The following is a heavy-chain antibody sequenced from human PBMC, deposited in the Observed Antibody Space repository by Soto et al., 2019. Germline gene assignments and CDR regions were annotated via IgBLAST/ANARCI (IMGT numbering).Heavy chain of an antibody. CDR2: IHPNSGGA. Sequence: QVQLVQSGAEVKKPGASVKVSCKTSGYTFTDYYIHWLRQSPGQGLEWMGWIHPNSGGANLAQKFQGRVTMTSDTSINTAYVELSSMTSDDTAVYSCTQDLRWFGEYWGQGTLVTVSS. CDR1: GYTFTDYY. J-gene: IGHJ4*02. D-gene: IGHD3-10*01. V-gene: IGHV1-2*02. CDR3: TQDLRWFGEY.